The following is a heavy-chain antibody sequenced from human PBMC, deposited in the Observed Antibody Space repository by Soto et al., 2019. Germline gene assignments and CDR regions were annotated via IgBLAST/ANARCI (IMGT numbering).Heavy chain of an antibody. CDR1: GGTFSSYA. CDR3: ARVRVDTALVTISYNNGVYP. D-gene: IGHD5-18*01. Sequence: QVQLVQSGAEVKKPGSSVKISCKAAGGTFSSYAISWVRQAPGQGLEWMGGIIPIFGTANYAQKYQGRVTINEDKSTSTAYLELSSLSSQDTAVYYCARVRVDTALVTISYNNGVYPWGQGTLVTGSS. V-gene: IGHV1-69*06. J-gene: IGHJ5*02. CDR2: IIPIFGTA.